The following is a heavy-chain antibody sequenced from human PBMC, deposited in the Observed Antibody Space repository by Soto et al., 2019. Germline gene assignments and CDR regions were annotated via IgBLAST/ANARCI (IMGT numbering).Heavy chain of an antibody. J-gene: IGHJ4*02. V-gene: IGHV4-39*01. CDR2: IYYSGST. CDR3: ARHVWSGYYFDY. CDR1: GGSIGSSSYY. D-gene: IGHD3-3*01. Sequence: PSETLSLTCTVSGGSIGSSSYYWGWIRQPPGKGLEWIGSIYYSGSTYYNPSLKSRVTISVDTSKNQFSLKLSSVTAADTAVYYCARHVWSGYYFDYWGQGTLVTVSS.